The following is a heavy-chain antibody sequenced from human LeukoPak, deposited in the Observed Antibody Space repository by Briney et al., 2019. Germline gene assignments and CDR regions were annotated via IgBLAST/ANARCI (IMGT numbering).Heavy chain of an antibody. CDR2: IYYSGST. V-gene: IGHV4-59*01. J-gene: IGHJ3*02. D-gene: IGHD7-27*01. CDR1: GGSISSYY. CDR3: AAEPYLTGASVNAFDI. Sequence: SETLSHTCTVSGGSISSYYWSWIRQPPGKGLEWIGYIYYSGSTNYNPSLKSRVTISVDTSKNQFSPKLSSVTAADTAVYYCAAEPYLTGASVNAFDIWGQGTMVTVSS.